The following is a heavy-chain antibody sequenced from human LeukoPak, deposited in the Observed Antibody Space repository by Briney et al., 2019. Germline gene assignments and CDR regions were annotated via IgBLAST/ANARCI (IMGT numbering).Heavy chain of an antibody. CDR1: GYTFTSYG. V-gene: IGHV1-18*01. J-gene: IGHJ2*01. CDR2: ISANNGNTKYNT. Sequence: ASVKVSCKASGYTFTSYGISWVRQAPGQGLEWMGWISANNGNTKYNTKYAQNLQGRVTMTTDISTSTAYMELRTLRSDDTAVYYCARGLGVVTAQSEQPKPRYFDLWGRGTQVTVSS. D-gene: IGHD2-21*02. CDR3: ARGLGVVTAQSEQPKPRYFDL.